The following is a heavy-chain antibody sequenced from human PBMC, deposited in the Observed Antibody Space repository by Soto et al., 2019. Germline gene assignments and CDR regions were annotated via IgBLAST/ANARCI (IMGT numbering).Heavy chain of an antibody. V-gene: IGHV3-9*01. CDR2: ISWNSGSI. J-gene: IGHJ4*02. Sequence: GGSLRLSCAASGFTFDDYAMHWVRQAPGKGLEWVSGISWNSGSIGYADSVKGRFTISRDNAKNSLYLQMNSLRAEDTALYYCAKDSQVNYDFWSGYDYWGQGTLVTVSS. D-gene: IGHD3-3*01. CDR3: AKDSQVNYDFWSGYDY. CDR1: GFTFDDYA.